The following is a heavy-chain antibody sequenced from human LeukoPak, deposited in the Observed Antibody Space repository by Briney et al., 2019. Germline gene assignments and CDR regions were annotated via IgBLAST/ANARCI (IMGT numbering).Heavy chain of an antibody. Sequence: GGSLRLSCAASGFTFSSHSMNWVRQAPGKGLEWVSYISSSTIIHYADSVKGRFTISRDDAKNSLYLQMNSLRAEDTAVYYCAKVPRQHDNWFDPWGQGTLVTVSS. V-gene: IGHV3-48*01. CDR3: AKVPRQHDNWFDP. J-gene: IGHJ5*02. CDR2: ISSSTII. D-gene: IGHD6-13*01. CDR1: GFTFSSHS.